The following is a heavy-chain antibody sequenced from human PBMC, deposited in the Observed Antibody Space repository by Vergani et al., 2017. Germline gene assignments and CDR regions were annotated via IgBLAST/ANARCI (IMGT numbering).Heavy chain of an antibody. CDR1: GGTFSSYA. CDR2: ISAYNGNT. V-gene: IGHV1-18*01. J-gene: IGHJ4*02. Sequence: QVQLVQSGAEVKKPGSSVKVPCKASGGTFSSYAISWVRQAPGQGLEWMGWISAYNGNTNYAQKLQGRVTMTTDTSTSTAYMELRSLRSDDTAVYYCAREWSRYSGYDLTPFDYWGQGTLVTVSS. CDR3: AREWSRYSGYDLTPFDY. D-gene: IGHD5-12*01.